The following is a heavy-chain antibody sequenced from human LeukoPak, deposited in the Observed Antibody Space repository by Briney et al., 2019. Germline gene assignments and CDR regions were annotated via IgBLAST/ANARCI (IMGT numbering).Heavy chain of an antibody. Sequence: PGGSLRLSCAASGFTFSSYSMNWVRQAPGKGLEWVSYISSSSSTIYYADSVKGRFTISRDNAKNSLYLQMNSLRAEDTAVYYCARERYYDSSGPHVIWGQGTLVTVSS. CDR2: ISSSSSTI. J-gene: IGHJ4*02. CDR1: GFTFSSYS. CDR3: ARERYYDSSGPHVI. V-gene: IGHV3-48*01. D-gene: IGHD3-22*01.